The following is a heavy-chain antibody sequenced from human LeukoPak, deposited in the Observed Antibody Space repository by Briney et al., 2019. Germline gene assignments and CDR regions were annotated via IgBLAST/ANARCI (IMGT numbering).Heavy chain of an antibody. V-gene: IGHV3-7*01. CDR2: IKQEGSEK. J-gene: IGHJ4*02. CDR1: GFTFRSYW. Sequence: PGGSLRLSCAASGFTFRSYWMSWVRQAPGKGLEWVANIKQEGSEKYYVDSVKGRFTISRDNAKNSVYLQMISLRVEDTAVYYCARESTRYCSGGSCYSSSSLDYWGQGTLVTVSS. D-gene: IGHD2-15*01. CDR3: ARESTRYCSGGSCYSSSSLDY.